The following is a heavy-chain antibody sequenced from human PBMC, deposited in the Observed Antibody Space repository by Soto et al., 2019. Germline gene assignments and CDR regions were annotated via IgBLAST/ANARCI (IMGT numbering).Heavy chain of an antibody. D-gene: IGHD6-13*01. CDR3: ARHGLGAIRFSSSLLGYYYALDV. CDR1: GYSFTNYW. V-gene: IGHV5-51*01. CDR2: IYPGDSDT. Sequence: PGESLKISCQGSGYSFTNYWIAWVRQMPGKGLEWMGIIYPGDSDTRYSPSLLGQVTISADKSINTAYLQWSSLKASDTAMYYCARHGLGAIRFSSSLLGYYYALDVWGLGTTVTDSS. J-gene: IGHJ6*02.